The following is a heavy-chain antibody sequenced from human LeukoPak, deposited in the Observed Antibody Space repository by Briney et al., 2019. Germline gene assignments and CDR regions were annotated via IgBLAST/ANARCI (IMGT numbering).Heavy chain of an antibody. CDR2: ILYDGSNK. Sequence: PGGSLRLSCAASGFTFSSFGMHWVRHAPGKGLEWVAVILYDGSNKYSADSVKGRFTISRDNSKNTPYLQMNSLRAEDTAVYYCATDHDFHYGAYFDYWGQGTLVTVSS. CDR1: GFTFSSFG. D-gene: IGHD4-17*01. CDR3: ATDHDFHYGAYFDY. J-gene: IGHJ4*02. V-gene: IGHV3-30*03.